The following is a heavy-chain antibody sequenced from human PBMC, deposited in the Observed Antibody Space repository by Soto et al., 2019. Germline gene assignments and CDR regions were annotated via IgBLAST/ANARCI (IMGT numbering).Heavy chain of an antibody. D-gene: IGHD3-22*01. CDR2: INPNSGGT. J-gene: IGHJ6*02. Sequence: GASVKVSCKASGYTFTGYYMHWVRQAPGQGLEWMGWINPNSGGTNYAQKFQGRVTMTRDTSISTAYMELSRLRSDDTAVYYCARDEVVAYYGDYYYGMYVSGQGTTV. V-gene: IGHV1-2*02. CDR3: ARDEVVAYYGDYYYGMYV. CDR1: GYTFTGYY.